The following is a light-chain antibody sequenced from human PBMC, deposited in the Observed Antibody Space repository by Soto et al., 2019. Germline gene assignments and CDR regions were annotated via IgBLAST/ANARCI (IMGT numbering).Light chain of an antibody. Sequence: EIVMTQSPATLSVSPGERATLSCRASQSVSSNLAWYQQKPGQAPRLLIYGISTRATSISARFSGSGSGTEFTLTISSLQSEAFAVYYCQQHNKWPLTFGLGTRLENK. V-gene: IGKV3-15*01. CDR1: QSVSSN. CDR2: GIS. J-gene: IGKJ5*01. CDR3: QQHNKWPLT.